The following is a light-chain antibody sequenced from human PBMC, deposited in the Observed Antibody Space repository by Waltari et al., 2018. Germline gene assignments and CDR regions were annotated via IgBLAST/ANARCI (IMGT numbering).Light chain of an antibody. CDR3: CSYAGTTNWV. Sequence: QSALTQPASVSGSPGQSITISCTGTTDDVGGYTLVSWYQQSSGKAPKLIIYEVHKRPSGVSNRFSASRSGNTASLTISGLQSEDEANYYCCSYAGTTNWVFGGGTKLTVL. J-gene: IGLJ3*02. V-gene: IGLV2-23*02. CDR1: TDDVGGYTL. CDR2: EVH.